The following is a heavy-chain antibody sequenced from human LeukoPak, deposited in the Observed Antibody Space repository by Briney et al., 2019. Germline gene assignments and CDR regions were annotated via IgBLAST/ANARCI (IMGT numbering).Heavy chain of an antibody. CDR1: GGSISSYY. CDR3: ASVRLPITIFGEDAFDI. CDR2: IYTSGST. D-gene: IGHD3-10*02. J-gene: IGHJ3*02. Sequence: SETLSLTCTVSGGSISSYYWSWIRQPAGKGLEWIGRIYTSGSTNYNPSLKSRVTMSVDTSKNQFSLKLSSVTAADTAVYYCASVRLPITIFGEDAFDIWGRGTMVTVSS. V-gene: IGHV4-4*07.